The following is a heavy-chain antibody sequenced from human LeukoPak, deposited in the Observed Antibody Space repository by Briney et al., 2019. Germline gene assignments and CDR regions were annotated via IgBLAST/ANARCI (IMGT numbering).Heavy chain of an antibody. V-gene: IGHV4-39*01. CDR2: INYSGTT. CDR3: ARLSIVGATSSYYMDV. CDR1: ADSFSSSSYY. J-gene: IGHJ6*03. Sequence: PSETLSLTCSVYADSFSSSSYYWGWIRQPPGKGLEWIGSINYSGTTYYKPFLKSRVTICVETSKTEFSLRLSSVTVADTAVYYCARLSIVGATSSYYMDVWGKGTTVTVSS. D-gene: IGHD1-26*01.